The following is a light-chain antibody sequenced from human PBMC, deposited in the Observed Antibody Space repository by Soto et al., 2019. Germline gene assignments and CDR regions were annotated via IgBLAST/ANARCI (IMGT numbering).Light chain of an antibody. V-gene: IGKV1-5*03. CDR2: EAS. CDR3: QQYNGSWT. J-gene: IGKJ1*01. CDR1: QSISGS. Sequence: DIQMTQSPSTLSASVGDRVTITCRASQSISGSLAWYQQKPGKAPKLLIYEASNLKSGVPSRLIGSGSGTEYTLTISRLQPDDSASYYCQQYNGSWTFGQGTRVEIK.